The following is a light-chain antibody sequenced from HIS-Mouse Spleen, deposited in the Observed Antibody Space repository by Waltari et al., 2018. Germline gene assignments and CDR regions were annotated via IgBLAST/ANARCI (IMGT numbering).Light chain of an antibody. CDR3: QVWDSSTWV. V-gene: IGLV3-9*01. Sequence: SYELTQPLSVSVALGQTARITCGGNNIGSKNGNWYQQKPGQAPVLVIYRDSNRPSGIPERFSGSNSGNTATLTISRAQAGDEADYYCQVWDSSTWVFGGGTKLTVL. CDR1: NIGSKN. CDR2: RDS. J-gene: IGLJ3*02.